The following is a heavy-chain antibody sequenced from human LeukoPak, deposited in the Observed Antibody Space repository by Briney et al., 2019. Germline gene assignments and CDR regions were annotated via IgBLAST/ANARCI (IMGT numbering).Heavy chain of an antibody. CDR3: ARSVAASRDY. V-gene: IGHV3-20*04. D-gene: IGHD2-15*01. J-gene: IGHJ4*02. CDR2: INWSGGST. Sequence: PGGSLRLSCAASGFTFSSYWMSWVRQAPGKGLEWVSGINWSGGSTGYADSVKGRFTISRDNAKNSLYLQMNSLRAEDTALYYCARSVAASRDYWGQGTLVTVSS. CDR1: GFTFSSYW.